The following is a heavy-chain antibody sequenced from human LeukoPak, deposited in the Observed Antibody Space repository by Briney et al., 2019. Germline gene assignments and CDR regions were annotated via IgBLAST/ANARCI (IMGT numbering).Heavy chain of an antibody. CDR3: AKEAGCGLDY. CDR2: ISSSSSST. V-gene: IGHV3-48*02. CDR1: GFTFSSYS. Sequence: SGGSPRLSCAASGFTFSSYSMNWVRQAPGKGLEWVSYISSSSSSTYYEDSVKGRFTISRDNAKNSLYLQMNSLRDEDTAVYYCAKEAGCGLDYWGQGTLVTVSS. J-gene: IGHJ4*02. D-gene: IGHD2-21*01.